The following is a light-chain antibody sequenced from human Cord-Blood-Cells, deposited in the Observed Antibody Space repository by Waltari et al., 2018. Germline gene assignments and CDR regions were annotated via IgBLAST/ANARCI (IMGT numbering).Light chain of an antibody. Sequence: EIVLTQSPATLSLSPGERATLSCRASQSVSSYLAWYQQKPGQAPRLLIYDSSNRATGIPARLSGRGVWTDLTLTISSLEPENFAVYYRPQRSNWITFGQRTRLEIK. V-gene: IGKV3-11*01. CDR3: PQRSNWIT. J-gene: IGKJ5*01. CDR1: QSVSSY. CDR2: DSS.